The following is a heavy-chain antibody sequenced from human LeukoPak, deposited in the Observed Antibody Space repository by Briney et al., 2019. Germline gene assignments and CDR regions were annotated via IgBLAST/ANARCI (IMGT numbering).Heavy chain of an antibody. Sequence: GGSLRLSCAASGFMFSTYWMNWVRQAPGKGLEWVCNKKPDGSKEYYVDSVRGRFTLSRDNAKNSLYLQMNSLRAEDTAVYYCARAIYGSGSPYWFDPWGQGTLFTVSS. D-gene: IGHD3-10*01. CDR1: GFMFSTYW. V-gene: IGHV3-7*01. CDR2: KKPDGSKE. CDR3: ARAIYGSGSPYWFDP. J-gene: IGHJ5*02.